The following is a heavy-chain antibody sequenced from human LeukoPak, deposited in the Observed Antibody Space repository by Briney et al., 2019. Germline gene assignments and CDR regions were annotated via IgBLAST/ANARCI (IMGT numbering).Heavy chain of an antibody. V-gene: IGHV3-21*01. CDR3: ARESFIHNLDY. D-gene: IGHD3-16*02. J-gene: IGHJ4*02. CDR2: INSISSYI. CDR1: GFTFSSYS. Sequence: PGGSVRVSCAASGFTFSSYSMNWVRQAPGKGLEWVASINSISSYIHYADTVKGRFTISRDKAQKSLYLQVNGQRAKERAVFYLARESFIHNLDYWGQGTMVTVSS.